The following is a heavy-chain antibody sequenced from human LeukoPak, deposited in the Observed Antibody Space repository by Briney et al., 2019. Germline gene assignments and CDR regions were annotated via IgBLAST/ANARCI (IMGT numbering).Heavy chain of an antibody. CDR2: IFYSGST. Sequence: NPGGSLRLSCAASGFTFNNYAMSWVRQAPGKGLEWIGYIFYSGSTNYNPSLKSRLTILLDTSKNQFSLNLNSVTAADTAVYYCARHTGSGWPPGHFDYWGQGTLVTVSS. V-gene: IGHV4-59*08. CDR1: GFTFNNYA. CDR3: ARHTGSGWPPGHFDY. D-gene: IGHD6-19*01. J-gene: IGHJ4*02.